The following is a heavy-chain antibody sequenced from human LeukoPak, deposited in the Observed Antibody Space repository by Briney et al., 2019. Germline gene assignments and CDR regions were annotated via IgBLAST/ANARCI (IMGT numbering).Heavy chain of an antibody. J-gene: IGHJ3*02. CDR1: GFTFSTYW. CDR3: ARAVRTYDSSGDYLDAFDI. CDR2: ITSDGSST. V-gene: IGHV3-74*01. D-gene: IGHD3-22*01. Sequence: GGSLRLSCAASGFTFSTYWVHWVRQAPGKGLAWVSRITSDGSSTSYADSVKGRFTISRDNTKNTLYLQMKSLRAEDTAVYYCARAVRTYDSSGDYLDAFDIWGQGQWSPSLQ.